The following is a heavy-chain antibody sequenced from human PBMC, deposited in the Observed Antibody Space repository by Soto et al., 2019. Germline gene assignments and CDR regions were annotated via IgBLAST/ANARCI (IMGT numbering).Heavy chain of an antibody. V-gene: IGHV1-8*01. CDR3: ARSLGVSSSDY. Sequence: QVQLVQSGAEVKKPGASVKVSCKASGYTFTTYNINWVRQATGQGLEWMGWMNPNNGNTGYAQKFQGRVTMTRNTSIGTAYMELSSLRSDDSAMYYCARSLGVSSSDYWGQGTLVTVSS. CDR2: MNPNNGNT. D-gene: IGHD6-6*01. J-gene: IGHJ4*02. CDR1: GYTFTTYN.